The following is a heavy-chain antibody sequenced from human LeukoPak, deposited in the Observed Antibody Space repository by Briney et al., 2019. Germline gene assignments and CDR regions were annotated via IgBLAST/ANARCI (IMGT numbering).Heavy chain of an antibody. CDR2: IYYSGST. CDR3: ARGGYSGYVGYDYYYGMDV. D-gene: IGHD5-12*01. V-gene: IGHV4-59*01. Sequence: KPSETLSLTCTVSGGSISSYYWSWIRQPPGKGLEWIGYIYYSGSTNYNPSLKSRVTISVDTSKNQFSLKLSSVTAADTAVYYCARGGYSGYVGYDYYYGMDVWGQGTTVTVSS. CDR1: GGSISSYY. J-gene: IGHJ6*02.